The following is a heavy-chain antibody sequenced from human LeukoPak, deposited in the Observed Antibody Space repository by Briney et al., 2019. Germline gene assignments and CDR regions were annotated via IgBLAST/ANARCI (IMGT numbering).Heavy chain of an antibody. Sequence: GGSLRLSCAASGFTFSDHYMDWVRQAPGKGLEWVGRTRNKANSYTTEYAASVKGRFTISRDDSKNSLYLQMNSLKTEDTAVYYCARFWSGYLPDYWGQGTLVTVSS. D-gene: IGHD3-3*01. V-gene: IGHV3-72*01. CDR3: ARFWSGYLPDY. CDR2: TRNKANSYTT. J-gene: IGHJ4*02. CDR1: GFTFSDHY.